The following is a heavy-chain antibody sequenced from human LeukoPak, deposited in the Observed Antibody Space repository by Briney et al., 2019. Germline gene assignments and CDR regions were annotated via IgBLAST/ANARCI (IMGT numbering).Heavy chain of an antibody. D-gene: IGHD6-19*01. J-gene: IGHJ4*02. V-gene: IGHV1-2*04. CDR2: INPNSGGT. CDR1: GYTFTGYY. Sequence: ASVKVSRKASGYTFTGYYMHWVRQAPGQGLEWMGWINPNSGGTNYAQKFQGWVTMTRDTSISTAYMELSRLRSDDTAVYYCARVTVAGNLDYWGQGTLVTVSS. CDR3: ARVTVAGNLDY.